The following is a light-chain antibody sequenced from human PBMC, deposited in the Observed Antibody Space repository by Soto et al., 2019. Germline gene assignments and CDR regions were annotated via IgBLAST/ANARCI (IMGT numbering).Light chain of an antibody. V-gene: IGLV2-23*02. CDR1: SSDVGVYNL. CDR2: EVS. Sequence: QSALTQPASVSGSPGQSITISCTGASSDVGVYNLVSWYQQHPGKAPKVMIYEVSKRPSGVSNRFPGYKSGNTASLTISGLQAEDEADYYCCSYAGSSTHVVFGGGTKLTVL. J-gene: IGLJ2*01. CDR3: CSYAGSSTHVV.